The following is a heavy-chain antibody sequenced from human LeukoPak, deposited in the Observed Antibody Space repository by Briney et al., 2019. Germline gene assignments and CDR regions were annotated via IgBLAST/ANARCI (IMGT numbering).Heavy chain of an antibody. CDR2: INHSGST. D-gene: IGHD6-19*01. CDR3: ARGRIAVAAPYYYYMDV. V-gene: IGHV4-34*01. J-gene: IGHJ6*03. CDR1: GGSFSGYY. Sequence: LSETLSLTCAVYGGSFSGYYWSWIRQPPGKGLEWIGEINHSGSTNYNPSLKSRVTISVDTSKNQFSLKLSSVTAADTAVYYCARGRIAVAAPYYYYMDVWGKGTTVTVSS.